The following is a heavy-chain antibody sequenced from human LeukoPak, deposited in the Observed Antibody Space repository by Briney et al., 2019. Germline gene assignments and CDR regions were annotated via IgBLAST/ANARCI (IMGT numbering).Heavy chain of an antibody. CDR3: AKARGATTWVFDY. V-gene: IGHV3-23*01. Sequence: GGSLRLSCAASGFSFSSHGMSWVRLAPGKGLEWVSGIIGGAGGTYYADSVKGRFTISRDNSKDTLYLQMNSLRADDTAVYYCAKARGATTWVFDYWGQGTLVTVSS. J-gene: IGHJ4*02. CDR2: IIGGAGGT. CDR1: GFSFSSHG. D-gene: IGHD1-26*01.